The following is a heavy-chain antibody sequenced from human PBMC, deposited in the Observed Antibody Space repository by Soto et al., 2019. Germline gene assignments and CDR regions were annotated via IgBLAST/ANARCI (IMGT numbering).Heavy chain of an antibody. CDR1: GYTFNNYG. CDR2: IGPYNGNT. Sequence: QVPLVQSGAEVKKPGASVKVSCKASGYTFNNYGISWVRQAPGQGLEWMGWIGPYNGNTDHAQNFQGRVTMTTDTSTNTAYMELRSLRSDDTALYYWARCYCSVGSCYTCWHFDLWGRGTLVTVSS. V-gene: IGHV1-18*01. CDR3: ARCYCSVGSCYTCWHFDL. J-gene: IGHJ2*01. D-gene: IGHD2-15*01.